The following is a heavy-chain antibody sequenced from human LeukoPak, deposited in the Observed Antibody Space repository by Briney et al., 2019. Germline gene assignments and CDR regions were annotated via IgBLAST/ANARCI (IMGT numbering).Heavy chain of an antibody. CDR1: GFTFSKYA. D-gene: IGHD6-13*01. Sequence: GGSLRLSCAASGFTFSKYAMSWVRQAPGKGLEWVSGISGSDANTYYADSVEGRFTISRDNFNNTLYLQMNSLRAEDTAVYYCARVRAAAGFDYWGQGTLVTVSS. CDR2: ISGSDANT. J-gene: IGHJ4*02. V-gene: IGHV3-23*01. CDR3: ARVRAAAGFDY.